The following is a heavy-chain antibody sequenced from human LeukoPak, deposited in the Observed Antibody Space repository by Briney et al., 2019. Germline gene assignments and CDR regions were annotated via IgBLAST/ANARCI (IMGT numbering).Heavy chain of an antibody. CDR1: GGSISGYY. CDR2: IYYSGST. V-gene: IGHV4-59*08. CDR3: ARVGYTYGPFDY. J-gene: IGHJ4*02. Sequence: SQTLSLTCTVSGGSISGYYWTWIRQPPGKGLEWIGYIYYSGSTNYNPSLKSRVTISVDMSKNQFSVKLSSVTAADTAVYYCARVGYTYGPFDYWGQGNLVTVSS. D-gene: IGHD5-18*01.